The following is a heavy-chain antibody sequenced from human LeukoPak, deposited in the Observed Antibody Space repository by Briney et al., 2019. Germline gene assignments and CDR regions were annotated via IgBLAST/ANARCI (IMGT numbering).Heavy chain of an antibody. Sequence: PGGSLRLSCAASGFTFNTFAMSWVRQAPGEGLEWVSVIGGSSGTTYYADSVKGRFTISRDNSKNMLFLQMNSLRAEDTAVYYRARGKGTSWKYYFGSWGQGTRVIVSS. D-gene: IGHD1-1*01. CDR2: IGGSSGTT. CDR3: ARGKGTSWKYYFGS. V-gene: IGHV3-23*01. J-gene: IGHJ4*02. CDR1: GFTFNTFA.